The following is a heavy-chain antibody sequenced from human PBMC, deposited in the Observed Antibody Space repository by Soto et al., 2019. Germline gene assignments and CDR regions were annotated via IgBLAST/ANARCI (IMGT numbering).Heavy chain of an antibody. J-gene: IGHJ4*02. CDR2: ITRSSSYI. CDR3: ARDDGWLILDY. CDR1: GFAFNTYS. D-gene: IGHD6-19*01. V-gene: IGHV3-21*06. Sequence: VQLVESGGGPVKPGGSLRLSCAASGFAFNTYSMNWVRQAPGKGLEWVAFITRSSSYIYYADSVRGRFTLSRDNAENSLYLQMNSLRAEDTAIYYCARDDGWLILDYWGQGTLVTVSS.